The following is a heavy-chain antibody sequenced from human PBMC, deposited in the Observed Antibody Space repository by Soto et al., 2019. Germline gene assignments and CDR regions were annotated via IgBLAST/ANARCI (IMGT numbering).Heavy chain of an antibody. D-gene: IGHD2-21*01. CDR3: VRRVASGHRSWFDH. CDR1: EDTFTHYD. CDR2: MNPNTGNT. Sequence: QVELVQSGAEVKKPGASVKVSCQASEDTFTHYDINWVRQATGQGLEWMGLMNPNTGNTDYAHKFQGRVTMTRDTSTRTVYMELSSLRSDDTAVYYCVRRVASGHRSWFDHWGQGTLVTVSS. V-gene: IGHV1-8*01. J-gene: IGHJ5*02.